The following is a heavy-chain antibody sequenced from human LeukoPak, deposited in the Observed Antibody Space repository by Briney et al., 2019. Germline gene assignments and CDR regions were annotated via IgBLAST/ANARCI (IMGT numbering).Heavy chain of an antibody. CDR1: GFTFSSYW. V-gene: IGHV3-7*01. CDR2: IKQDGSER. D-gene: IGHD3-10*01. J-gene: IGHJ3*02. Sequence: PGGSLRLSCEASGFTFSSYWMSWVRQAPGKGLEWVANIKQDGSERYYVDSVKGRFTISRDNAKNSLYLQMNSLRAEDTAVYYCARASVLLWFGHAFDIWGQGTMVTVSS. CDR3: ARASVLLWFGHAFDI.